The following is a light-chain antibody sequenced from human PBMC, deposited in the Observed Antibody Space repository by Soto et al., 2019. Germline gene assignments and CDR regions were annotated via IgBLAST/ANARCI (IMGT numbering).Light chain of an antibody. J-gene: IGLJ2*01. CDR3: GTWDSRLSSVV. CDR1: SSNIGNNY. CDR2: DNN. V-gene: IGLV1-51*01. Sequence: QSVLRHPPSVSSAPGHKVTISRNGSSSNIGNNYVSWYQQPADTAPKLLIYDNNNRPSGIPDRFSGSKSGTSATLGITGPHAGDEADYHCGTWDSRLSSVVVGCGTK.